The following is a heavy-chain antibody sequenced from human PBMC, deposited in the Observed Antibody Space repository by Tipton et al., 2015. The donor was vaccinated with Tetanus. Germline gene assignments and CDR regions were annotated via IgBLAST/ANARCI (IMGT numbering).Heavy chain of an antibody. J-gene: IGHJ4*01. Sequence: SLRLSCAASGFVFSSYGIHWVRQAPGKGLEWLAVSWYDGTDKYYADSVKGRFTISRDNSKNTLYLQMNSPRAEETGVYYCAREAECGGGSGFSGGFDTWGHGTPVSVSS. V-gene: IGHV3-33*01. CDR3: AREAECGGGSGFSGGFDT. CDR1: GFVFSSYG. CDR2: SWYDGTDK. D-gene: IGHD2-21*01.